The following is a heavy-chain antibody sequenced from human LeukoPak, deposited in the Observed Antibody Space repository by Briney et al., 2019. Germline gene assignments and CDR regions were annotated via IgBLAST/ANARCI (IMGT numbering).Heavy chain of an antibody. CDR1: GDSVSSNSAA. D-gene: IGHD3-10*01. V-gene: IGHV6-1*01. CDR3: ARAPEYYYGSGNNWFDP. J-gene: IGHJ5*02. Sequence: SQTLSLTCAISGDSVSSNSAAWNWIRQSPSRGLEWLGRTYYRSKWYNDYAVSVKSRITINPDTSKNQFSLQLNSMTPEDTAVYYCARAPEYYYGSGNNWFDPWGQGTLVTVSS. CDR2: TYYRSKWYN.